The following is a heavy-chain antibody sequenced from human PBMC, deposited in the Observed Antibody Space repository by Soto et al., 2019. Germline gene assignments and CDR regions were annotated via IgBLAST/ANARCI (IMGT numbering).Heavy chain of an antibody. CDR3: ARGEARVGEFPETHWFDP. J-gene: IGHJ5*02. CDR1: GGSISSYY. V-gene: IGHV4-59*12. D-gene: IGHD3-10*01. Sequence: SETLSLTCTVSGGSISSYYWSWIRQPPGKGLEWIGYIYYSGSTNYNPSLKSRVTISVDTSKNQFSLKLSSVTAADTAVYYCARGEARVGEFPETHWFDPWGKGTLVTVYS. CDR2: IYYSGST.